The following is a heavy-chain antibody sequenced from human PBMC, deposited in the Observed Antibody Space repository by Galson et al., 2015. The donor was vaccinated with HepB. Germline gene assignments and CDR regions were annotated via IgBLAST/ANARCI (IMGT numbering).Heavy chain of an antibody. CDR1: GFTFSSNA. Sequence: SLRLSCAASGFTFSSNAMTWVRQAPGKGLEWGSSISDRGGRTYYADTVTGRFSISRDNSKKTLYLQMNSLRFEDTAVYYCAKDQRSSRASRYDWFDPWGQGTLVTVSS. D-gene: IGHD6-25*01. V-gene: IGHV3-23*01. CDR3: AKDQRSSRASRYDWFDP. J-gene: IGHJ5*02. CDR2: ISDRGGRT.